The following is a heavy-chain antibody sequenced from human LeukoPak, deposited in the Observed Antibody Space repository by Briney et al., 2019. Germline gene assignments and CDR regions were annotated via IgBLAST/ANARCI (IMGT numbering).Heavy chain of an antibody. J-gene: IGHJ6*02. CDR3: AIGSWNGMDV. V-gene: IGHV4-34*01. Sequence: PSETLSLTCAVYGGSSSGYYWSWIRQPPGKGLEWIGEINHSGSTNYNPSLKSRVTISVDTSKNQFSLKLSSVTAADTAVYYCAIGSWNGMDVWGQGTTVTVSS. CDR2: INHSGST. CDR1: GGSSSGYY. D-gene: IGHD3-10*01.